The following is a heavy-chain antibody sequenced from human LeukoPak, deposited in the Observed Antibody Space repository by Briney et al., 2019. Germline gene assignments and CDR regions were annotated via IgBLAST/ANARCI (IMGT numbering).Heavy chain of an antibody. J-gene: IGHJ4*02. V-gene: IGHV4-61*02. CDR3: ARDQMAQWLVRGASGVLDY. CDR1: GDSISSGDYY. CDR2: ISSSGST. D-gene: IGHD6-19*01. Sequence: PSETLSLTCTVSGDSISSGDYYWSWIRQPAGKGLEWIGRISSSGSTNYNPSLKSRVTMSVDTSKNQFSLKLSSVTAADTAVYYCARDQMAQWLVRGASGVLDYWGQGTLVTVSS.